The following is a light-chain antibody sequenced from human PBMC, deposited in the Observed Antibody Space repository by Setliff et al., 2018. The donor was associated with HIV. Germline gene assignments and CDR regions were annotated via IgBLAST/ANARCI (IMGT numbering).Light chain of an antibody. CDR1: ISDVGGFNY. CDR2: EVS. V-gene: IGLV2-14*01. Sequence: QSALTQPASVSGSPGQSITTSCTGTISDVGGFNYVSWYQQHPGKAPKLMIYEVSNRPSWISNRFSASKSGNTASLTISGLRTEDEADYYCSSYTNISTRVFGTGTKVTVL. CDR3: SSYTNISTRV. J-gene: IGLJ1*01.